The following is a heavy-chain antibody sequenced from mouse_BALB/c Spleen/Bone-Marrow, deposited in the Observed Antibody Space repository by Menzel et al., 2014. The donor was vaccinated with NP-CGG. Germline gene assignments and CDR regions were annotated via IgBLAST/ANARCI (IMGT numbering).Heavy chain of an antibody. D-gene: IGHD2-3*01. J-gene: IGHJ3*01. CDR2: IWRGGST. V-gene: IGHV2-5*01. CDR1: GFSLTSYG. CDR3: AKNGDGYYAWFAY. Sequence: QVQLQQPGPGLVQPSQRLSITCTVSGFSLTSYGVHWVRQSPGKGLEWLGVIWRGGSTDYNAAFMSRLSITKDNSKSQVFFKMNSLQADDTAIYYCAKNGDGYYAWFAYWGQGTLVTVSA.